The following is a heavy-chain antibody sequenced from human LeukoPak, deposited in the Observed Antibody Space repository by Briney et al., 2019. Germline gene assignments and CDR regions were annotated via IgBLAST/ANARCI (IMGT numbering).Heavy chain of an antibody. J-gene: IGHJ4*02. CDR3: ARRSSIATRLFDF. CDR1: GXSFTSYL. CDR2: IYPGDSDT. Sequence: GESLKVSCKGSGXSFTSYLIGWVRQMPGKGVEWMGIIYPGDSDTKYSPSFQGQVTISADKSITTTYLQWSSLKASDTAIYYCARRSSIATRLFDFWGQGTLVTVSS. V-gene: IGHV5-51*01. D-gene: IGHD6-6*01.